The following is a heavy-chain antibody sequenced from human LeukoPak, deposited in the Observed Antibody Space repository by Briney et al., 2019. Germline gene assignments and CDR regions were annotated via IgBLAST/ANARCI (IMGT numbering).Heavy chain of an antibody. CDR3: ARAYSSSWSQVNFDY. Sequence: GGSLRLSCAASGFTFSSYSMNWVRQAPGKGLEWVSYISSSSSTIYYADSVKGRFTISRDNAKNSLYLQMNGLRAEDTAVYYCARAYSSSWSQVNFDYWGQGTLVTVSS. J-gene: IGHJ4*02. CDR2: ISSSSSTI. D-gene: IGHD6-13*01. CDR1: GFTFSSYS. V-gene: IGHV3-48*01.